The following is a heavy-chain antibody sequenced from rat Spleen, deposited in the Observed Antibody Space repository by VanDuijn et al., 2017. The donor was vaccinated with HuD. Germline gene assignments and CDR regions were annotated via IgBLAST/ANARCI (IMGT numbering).Heavy chain of an antibody. CDR2: ILYDSGNT. D-gene: IGHD1-2*01. CDR1: GFIFSDHY. Sequence: EVQLVESDGGLVQPGRSLKLSCAASGFIFSDHYVAWVRQAPTKGLAWVATILYDSGNTFYRDSVKGRFTISRDNAKSHLYLQMNRMRSEDRASYDCTRNSSFYYFDCGGPGVMVTVSS. V-gene: IGHV5-20*01. CDR3: TRNSSFYYFDC. J-gene: IGHJ2*01.